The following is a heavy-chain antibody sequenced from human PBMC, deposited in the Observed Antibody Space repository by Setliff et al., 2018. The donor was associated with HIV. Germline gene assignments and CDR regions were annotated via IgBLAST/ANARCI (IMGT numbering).Heavy chain of an antibody. CDR2: IYTSGST. CDR3: VHSLLWAPMVDY. CDR1: GGSISSGSYY. V-gene: IGHV4-61*09. Sequence: SETLSLTCTVSGGSISSGSYYWRWIRQPAGKGLEWIGHIYTSGSTNYNPSLKSRVTISVDTSTNQFSMKLSSVTSADTAMYYCVHSLLWAPMVDYWGEGTLVTVSS. J-gene: IGHJ4*02. D-gene: IGHD2-21*01.